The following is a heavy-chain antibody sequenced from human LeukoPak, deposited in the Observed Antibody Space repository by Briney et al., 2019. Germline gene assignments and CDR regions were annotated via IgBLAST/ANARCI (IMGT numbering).Heavy chain of an antibody. Sequence: PGGSLRLSCAASGITFSSYSMMWVRQAPGKGLEWVSYISSSSSTIYYADSVKGRFTISRDNAKNSLYLQMNNLRAEDTAVYYCASATYSGSYLRGYFDYWGQGTLVTVSS. CDR1: GITFSSYS. CDR3: ASATYSGSYLRGYFDY. J-gene: IGHJ4*02. CDR2: ISSSSSTI. V-gene: IGHV3-48*04. D-gene: IGHD1-26*01.